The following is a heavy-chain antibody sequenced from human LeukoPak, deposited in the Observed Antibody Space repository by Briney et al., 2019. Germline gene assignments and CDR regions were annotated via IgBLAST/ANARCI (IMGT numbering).Heavy chain of an antibody. V-gene: IGHV3-23*01. CDR3: AKDPQSYYDSSGYSI. J-gene: IGHJ3*02. D-gene: IGHD3-22*01. CDR2: ISGSGGST. Sequence: GGSLRLSCAASGFTFSSYAMYWVRQAPEKGLEWVSGISGSGGSTYYADSVKGRFTISRDNSKNTLYLQMNSLRAEDTAVYYCAKDPQSYYDSSGYSIWGQGTMVTVSS. CDR1: GFTFSSYA.